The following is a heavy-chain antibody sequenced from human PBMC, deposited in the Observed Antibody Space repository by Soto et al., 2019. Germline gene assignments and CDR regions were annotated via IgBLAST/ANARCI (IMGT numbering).Heavy chain of an antibody. V-gene: IGHV3-23*01. D-gene: IGHD3-22*01. CDR1: GFSFNNHA. CDR3: AKDRLMLTMVVVGAFDF. J-gene: IGHJ3*01. CDR2: ISGSGSTT. Sequence: GGSLRLSCAASGFSFNNHAMTWVRQAPGKGLEWVSGISGSGSTTHYADSVKGRFTISRDNSKDTLYLQMNSLRPEGTAVYYCAKDRLMLTMVVVGAFDFWGLGTMVTVS.